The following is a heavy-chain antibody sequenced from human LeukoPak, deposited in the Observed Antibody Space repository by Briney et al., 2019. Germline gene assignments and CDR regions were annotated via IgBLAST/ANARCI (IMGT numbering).Heavy chain of an antibody. CDR1: GYTFTSYG. Sequence: ASVKVSCKASGYTFTSYGISWVRQAPGQGLEWMGWISAYNGNTNYAQKLQGRVTMTTDTSTSTAYMELRSLRSDDTAVYYCARGGIGYGDPKPFDYWGQGTLVTVSS. CDR3: ARGGIGYGDPKPFDY. J-gene: IGHJ4*02. D-gene: IGHD4-17*01. V-gene: IGHV1-18*01. CDR2: ISAYNGNT.